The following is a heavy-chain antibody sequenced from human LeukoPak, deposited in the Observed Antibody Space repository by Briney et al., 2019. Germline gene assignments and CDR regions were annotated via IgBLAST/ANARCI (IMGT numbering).Heavy chain of an antibody. J-gene: IGHJ3*02. D-gene: IGHD2-2*01. CDR2: INTDGSST. CDR3: AREPAAIDAFDI. V-gene: IGHV3-74*01. CDR1: GFTFSSYW. Sequence: GGSLRLSCAASGFTFSSYWMHWVRQAPGKGLVWVSRINTDGSSTSYADSVKGRFTISRDNAKNSLYLQMNSLRAEDTAVYYCAREPAAIDAFDIWGQGTMVTVSS.